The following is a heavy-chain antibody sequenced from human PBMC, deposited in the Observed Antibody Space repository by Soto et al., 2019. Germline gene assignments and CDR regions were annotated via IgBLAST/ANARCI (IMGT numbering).Heavy chain of an antibody. J-gene: IGHJ4*02. CDR1: GFTFSSYA. CDR2: ISGSGGST. CDR3: ARVPMIVVVINYFDY. V-gene: IGHV3-23*01. D-gene: IGHD3-22*01. Sequence: GGSLRLSCAASGFTFSSYAMSWVRQAPGKGLEWVSAISGSGGSTYYADSVKGRFTISRDNSKNTLYLQMNSLRAEDTAVYYCARVPMIVVVINYFDYWGQGTLVTVSS.